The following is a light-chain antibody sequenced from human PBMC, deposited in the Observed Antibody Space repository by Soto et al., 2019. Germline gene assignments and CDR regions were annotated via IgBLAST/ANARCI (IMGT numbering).Light chain of an antibody. CDR2: GAS. V-gene: IGKV3-15*01. CDR3: QQYNNWPPVT. J-gene: IGKJ5*01. Sequence: EIVMTQSPATLSVSPGERATLSCRASQSVSSNLAWYQQKPGQAPRLLIYGASTRATGIPARFSGSGSGTEFTLTISSLQAEDFAGYYCQQYNNWPPVTFGQGTRLEIK. CDR1: QSVSSN.